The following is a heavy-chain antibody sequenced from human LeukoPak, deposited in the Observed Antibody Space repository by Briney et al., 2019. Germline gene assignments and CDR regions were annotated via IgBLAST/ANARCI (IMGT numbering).Heavy chain of an antibody. V-gene: IGHV1-69*05. CDR3: ARVDRHHFYMDV. J-gene: IGHJ6*03. D-gene: IGHD1-14*01. Sequence: SVRVSCKASGDTFNNYIITWVRQAPGQGLEWMGGVMPLFNTPNYAQKFQGRITIITDASTHTSYMELRSLRSEDTAVYSCARVDRHHFYMDVWGKGTTVTVSS. CDR1: GDTFNNYI. CDR2: VMPLFNTP.